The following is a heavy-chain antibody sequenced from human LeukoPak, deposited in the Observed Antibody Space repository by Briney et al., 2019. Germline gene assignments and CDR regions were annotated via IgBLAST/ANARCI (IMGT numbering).Heavy chain of an antibody. V-gene: IGHV3-21*01. J-gene: IGHJ4*02. Sequence: PGGSLRLSCAASGFTFSSYSMNWVRQAPGKGLEWVSSISSSGSYTYYADSVKGRFTISRDNAKNSLYLQMNSLRAEDTAVYYCARDHRAAFDYWGQGTLVTVSS. CDR2: ISSSGSYT. D-gene: IGHD1-14*01. CDR1: GFTFSSYS. CDR3: ARDHRAAFDY.